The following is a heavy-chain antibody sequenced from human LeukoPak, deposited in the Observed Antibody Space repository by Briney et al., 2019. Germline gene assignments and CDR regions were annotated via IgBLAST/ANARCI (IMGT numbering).Heavy chain of an antibody. Sequence: GGSLRLYCAASGFTFNSYGMHWVRQAPGKGLEWVALIWYDGSKKYYADPVKGRFTISRDDSKNTLYLQMDSLRVEDTALYYCAREGIGEWCIDYWGQGALVTVSS. CDR3: AREGIGEWCIDY. CDR2: IWYDGSKK. D-gene: IGHD6-13*01. J-gene: IGHJ4*02. V-gene: IGHV3-33*01. CDR1: GFTFNSYG.